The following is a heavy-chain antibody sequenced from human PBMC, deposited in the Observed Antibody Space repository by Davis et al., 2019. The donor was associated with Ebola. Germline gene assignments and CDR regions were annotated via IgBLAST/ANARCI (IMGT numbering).Heavy chain of an antibody. CDR3: ASLRRTITGMDDAFDI. J-gene: IGHJ3*02. V-gene: IGHV5-51*01. CDR1: GYSFSTYW. CDR2: IYPGDSDT. D-gene: IGHD2-8*02. Sequence: GESLKISCQGSGYSFSTYWIAWVRQMPGKGLEYMGIIYPGDSDTRYSPSFRGQVTISADKSTKTAFLVWTGLKASDTAMYYCASLRRTITGMDDAFDIWGQGTMVTVSS.